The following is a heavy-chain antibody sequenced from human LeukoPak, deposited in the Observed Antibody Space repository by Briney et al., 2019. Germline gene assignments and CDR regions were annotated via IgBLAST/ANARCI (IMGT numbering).Heavy chain of an antibody. CDR1: GFTFSSYA. J-gene: IGHJ4*02. D-gene: IGHD3-22*01. CDR3: AKDQGNYDSRGYYKY. CDR2: ISGSGGST. V-gene: IGHV3-23*01. Sequence: GGSLRLSCAASGFTFSSYAMSWVRQAPGKGLEWVSAISGSGGSTYYADSVKGRFTISRDNSKNTLYLQMNSLRAEDTAVYYCAKDQGNYDSRGYYKYWGQGTLVTVSS.